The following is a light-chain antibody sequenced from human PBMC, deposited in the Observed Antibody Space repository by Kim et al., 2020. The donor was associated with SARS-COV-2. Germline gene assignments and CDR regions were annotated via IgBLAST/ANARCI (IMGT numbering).Light chain of an antibody. Sequence: NFMLTQPHSVSESPGKTVTISCTRSSGSIDDNYVQWYQQRPGGVPTTVIYEDDQRPSGVSDRFSGSMDNSSNSASLTISGLRTEDEADYYCQSYNRDNVLFGGGTKVTVL. J-gene: IGLJ2*01. CDR2: EDD. CDR3: QSYNRDNVL. CDR1: SGSIDDNY. V-gene: IGLV6-57*04.